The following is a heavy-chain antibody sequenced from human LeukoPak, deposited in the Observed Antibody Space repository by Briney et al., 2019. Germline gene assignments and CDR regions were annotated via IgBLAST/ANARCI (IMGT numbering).Heavy chain of an antibody. D-gene: IGHD3-10*01. V-gene: IGHV3-53*01. CDR1: GFTVSSNY. Sequence: GGSLRLSCAASGFTVSSNYMSWVRQAPGKGLEWVSVIYSGGSTYYADSVKGRFTISRDNSENTLYLQMNSLRAEDTAVYYCARGPHYYGSGSYPKGGAFDIWGQGTMVTVSS. J-gene: IGHJ3*02. CDR2: IYSGGST. CDR3: ARGPHYYGSGSYPKGGAFDI.